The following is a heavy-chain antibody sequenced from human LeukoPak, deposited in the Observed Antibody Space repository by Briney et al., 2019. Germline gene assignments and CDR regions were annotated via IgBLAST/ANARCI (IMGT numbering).Heavy chain of an antibody. CDR2: IYTSGNT. CDR3: ASHYHDSSGWAMGAFDI. Sequence: SETLSLTCTVSGGSISSYYWSWLRQPPGKGLEWIGYIYTSGNTNYNPSLKSRVTISVDTSKNQFSLKLSSVTAADTAVYYCASHYHDSSGWAMGAFDIWGQGTMVTVSS. CDR1: GGSISSYY. V-gene: IGHV4-4*09. J-gene: IGHJ3*02. D-gene: IGHD3-22*01.